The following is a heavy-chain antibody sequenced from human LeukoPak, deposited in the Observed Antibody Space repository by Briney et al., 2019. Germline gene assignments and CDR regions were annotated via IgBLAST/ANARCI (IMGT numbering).Heavy chain of an antibody. CDR1: GYTFTSYG. D-gene: IGHD3-9*01. J-gene: IGHJ5*02. CDR3: ARADYDILTGYSSQDP. V-gene: IGHV1-18*01. CDR2: ISAYNGNT. Sequence: ASVKVSCKASGYTFTSYGISWVRQAPGQGLEWMGWISAYNGNTNYAQKLQGRVTMTTDTSTSTAYMELRSLRSDDTAVYYCARADYDILTGYSSQDPWGQGTLVSVSS.